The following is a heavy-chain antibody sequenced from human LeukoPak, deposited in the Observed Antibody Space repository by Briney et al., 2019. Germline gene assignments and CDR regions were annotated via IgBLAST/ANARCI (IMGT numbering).Heavy chain of an antibody. J-gene: IGHJ4*02. V-gene: IGHV3-30*04. CDR3: ARDAGYGDYRAYDY. Sequence: PGGSLRLSCAASGFTFSTYAMHWVRQAPGKGLEWVAVISYDGSNKYYADSVKGRFTISRDNSKNTLYLQMNSLRAEDTAVYYCARDAGYGDYRAYDYWGQGTLVTVSS. CDR1: GFTFSTYA. D-gene: IGHD4-17*01. CDR2: ISYDGSNK.